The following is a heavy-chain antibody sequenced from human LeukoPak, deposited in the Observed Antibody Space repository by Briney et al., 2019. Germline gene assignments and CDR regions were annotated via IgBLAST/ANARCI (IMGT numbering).Heavy chain of an antibody. CDR1: GDSFSDYY. CDR3: ARAMRWTSGPVELGWFDR. Sequence: PSEALSLACSVSGDSFSDYYWTWIRRPPGGRLEWIGHIYYRGSTKYNPSLKNRVTISVDTSKNQVSLTLASVTAADTAVYYCARAMRWTSGPVELGWFDRWGQGTLVTVSS. J-gene: IGHJ5*02. V-gene: IGHV4-59*01. CDR2: IYYRGST. D-gene: IGHD1-1*01.